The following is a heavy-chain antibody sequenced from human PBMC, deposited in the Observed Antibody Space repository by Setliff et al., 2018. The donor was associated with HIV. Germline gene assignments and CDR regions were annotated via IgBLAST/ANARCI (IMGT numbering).Heavy chain of an antibody. V-gene: IGHV4-59*01. CDR3: ARDAELPGPPVHDAFDL. D-gene: IGHD1-1*01. CDR1: GGSISNYY. Sequence: SATLSLTCNVAGGSISNYYWTWMRQPPGKGLEWIAYISYSGNTNYHPALRSRLTITRDTSKNQVSLTLRSVTAEDTAIYFCARDAELPGPPVHDAFDLWGPGTMVTVS. J-gene: IGHJ3*01. CDR2: ISYSGNT.